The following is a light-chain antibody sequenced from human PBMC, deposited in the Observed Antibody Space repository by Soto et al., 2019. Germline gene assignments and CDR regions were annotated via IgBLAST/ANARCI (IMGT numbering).Light chain of an antibody. J-gene: IGKJ1*01. V-gene: IGKV1-5*03. CDR1: QTISSW. CDR3: QHYNSYSET. Sequence: QITLSPSTLSCLVGNGSPITCRASQTISSWLAWYQQKPGKAPKLLIYKASTLTSGVPSRFSGSGSGTEFTLTISSLQPDDFATYYCQHYNSYSETFGQGTKVDIK. CDR2: KAS.